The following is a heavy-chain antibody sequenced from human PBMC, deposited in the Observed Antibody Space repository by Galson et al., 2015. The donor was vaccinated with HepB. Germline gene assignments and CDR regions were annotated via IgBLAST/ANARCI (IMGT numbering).Heavy chain of an antibody. J-gene: IGHJ3*02. Sequence: SETLSLTCTVSGGSISSYYWSWIRQPAGKGLEWIGRIYTSGSTNYNPSLKSRVTMSVDTSKNQFSLKLSSVTAADTAVYYCARDFESGRVRRDAFDIWGQGTMVTVSS. CDR2: IYTSGST. D-gene: IGHD3-3*01. CDR3: ARDFESGRVRRDAFDI. V-gene: IGHV4-4*07. CDR1: GGSISSYY.